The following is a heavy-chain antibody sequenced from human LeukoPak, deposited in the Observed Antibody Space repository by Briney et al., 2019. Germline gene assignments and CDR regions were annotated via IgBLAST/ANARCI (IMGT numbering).Heavy chain of an antibody. CDR1: GFTFSEYT. CDR2: ISSSASLI. J-gene: IGHJ4*02. CDR3: ARYSSSWYAAADY. D-gene: IGHD6-13*01. V-gene: IGHV3-21*01. Sequence: GGSLRLSCAASGFTFSEYTMTWVRHAPGKGLQWVSSISSSASLINYSDSVKGRFTISRDNTKNSLFLHMNGLRAEDTAVYYCARYSSSWYAAADYWGRGTLVTVSS.